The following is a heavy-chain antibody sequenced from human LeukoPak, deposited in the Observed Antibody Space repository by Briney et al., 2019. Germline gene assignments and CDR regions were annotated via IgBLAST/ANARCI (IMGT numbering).Heavy chain of an antibody. Sequence: SETLSLTCTVSGGSISSSSYYWGWIRQPPGKGLEWIGSIYYSGSTYYNPSLKSRVTISVDTSKNQFSLKLSSVTAADTAVYYCARDWGIAAGTWGQGTLVTVSS. D-gene: IGHD6-25*01. J-gene: IGHJ4*02. CDR2: IYYSGST. CDR3: ARDWGIAAGT. V-gene: IGHV4-39*07. CDR1: GGSISSSSYY.